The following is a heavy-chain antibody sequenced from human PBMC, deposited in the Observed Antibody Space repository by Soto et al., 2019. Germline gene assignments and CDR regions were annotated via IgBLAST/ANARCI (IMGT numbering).Heavy chain of an antibody. Sequence: QVQLVQSGAEVKKPGASVKVSCKASGYTFTSYGISWVRQAPGQGLEWMGWISAYNGNTNYAQKLQGRVTMTTDTSTSTANMARRSRRSDDRAVYYCARAPRSGWSPPGGQGTLVTASS. D-gene: IGHD6-13*01. CDR2: ISAYNGNT. CDR1: GYTFTSYG. J-gene: IGHJ5*02. V-gene: IGHV1-18*01. CDR3: ARAPRSGWSPP.